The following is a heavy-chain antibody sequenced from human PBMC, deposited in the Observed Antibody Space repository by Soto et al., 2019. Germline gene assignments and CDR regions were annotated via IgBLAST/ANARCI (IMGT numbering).Heavy chain of an antibody. CDR2: TTNNSNYI. CDR3: ATEPPGAGAFDI. Sequence: GGSLRLSCAVSGFNFSSYTLNWVRQTPGKGLEWVASTTNNSNYIYYAASVEGRFTISRDNAKNPLYLHMHSLRAEDTAVYYCATEPPGAGAFDIWGQGTLVTVSS. CDR1: GFNFSSYT. D-gene: IGHD3-10*01. J-gene: IGHJ3*02. V-gene: IGHV3-21*06.